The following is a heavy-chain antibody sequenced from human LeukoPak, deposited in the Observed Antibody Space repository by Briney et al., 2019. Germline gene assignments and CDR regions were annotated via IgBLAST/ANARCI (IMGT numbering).Heavy chain of an antibody. CDR2: IYSSGTT. J-gene: IGHJ6*03. Sequence: SETLSLTCIVSGGSMRSHYWSWIQQPPGKGLEWIGSIYSSGTTNYNPSLQSRVTLSVDTSKSQFSLNLTSVTAADTAVYFCARLIIVPAVRTYFYYYMDVWGEGTTVTVSS. CDR1: GGSMRSHY. V-gene: IGHV4-4*09. D-gene: IGHD2-2*01. CDR3: ARLIIVPAVRTYFYYYMDV.